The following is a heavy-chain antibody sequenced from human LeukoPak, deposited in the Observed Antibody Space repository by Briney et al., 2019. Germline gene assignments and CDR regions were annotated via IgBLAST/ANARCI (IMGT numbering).Heavy chain of an antibody. J-gene: IGHJ4*02. V-gene: IGHV1-18*01. CDR1: GGTFSSYV. Sequence: ASVKVSCKGSGGTFSSYVISWGQQAPGKGLEWMGWISAYNGNTNYAQKLQRRVTMTTDTSTSTAYMELRSLRSDDTAVYYCARNLRNYYDSSGPGDYWGQGTLVTVSS. CDR3: ARNLRNYYDSSGPGDY. D-gene: IGHD3-22*01. CDR2: ISAYNGNT.